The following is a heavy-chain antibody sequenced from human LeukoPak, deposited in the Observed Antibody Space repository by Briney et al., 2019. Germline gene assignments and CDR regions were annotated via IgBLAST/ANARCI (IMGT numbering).Heavy chain of an antibody. CDR3: QVAAAGIFDY. J-gene: IGHJ4*02. V-gene: IGHV3-33*01. CDR1: GFTFSSYG. CDR2: IWYDGSNK. D-gene: IGHD6-13*01. Sequence: GRSLRLSCAASGFTFSSYGMHWVRQAPGKGLEWVAVIWYDGSNKYYADSVKGRFTISRDNSKNTLYLQMNSLRAEDMAVYYCQVAAAGIFDYWGQGTLVTVSS.